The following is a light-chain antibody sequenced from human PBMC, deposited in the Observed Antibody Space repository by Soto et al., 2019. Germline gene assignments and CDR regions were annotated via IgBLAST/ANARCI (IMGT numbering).Light chain of an antibody. V-gene: IGKV1-33*01. CDR3: QQYDSRPNT. CDR2: DVS. CDR1: QDITLY. Sequence: EIQVTQAAGSVSASVVDRVTITCQASQDITLYLNWYQHKPGKAPNLLIHDVSTLETGVPARFSGRGSGTTFTPTIINLQPEDVATYYCQQYDSRPNTFGQGTKV. J-gene: IGKJ2*01.